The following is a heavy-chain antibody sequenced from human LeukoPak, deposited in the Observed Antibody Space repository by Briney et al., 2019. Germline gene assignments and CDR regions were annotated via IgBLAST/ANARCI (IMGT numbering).Heavy chain of an antibody. CDR3: ARGSSYYDILTGYGDY. J-gene: IGHJ4*02. Sequence: ASVKVSCKASGYTFTSYDINWVRQATGQGLEWMGWMNPNSGNTGYARKFQGRVTITRNTSINTAYMELSSLRSEDTAVYYCARGSSYYDILTGYGDYWGQGTLVTVSS. CDR2: MNPNSGNT. CDR1: GYTFTSYD. D-gene: IGHD3-9*01. V-gene: IGHV1-8*03.